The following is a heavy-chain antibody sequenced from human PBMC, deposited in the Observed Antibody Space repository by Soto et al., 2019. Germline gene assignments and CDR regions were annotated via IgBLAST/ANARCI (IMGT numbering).Heavy chain of an antibody. Sequence: SETLSLTCAVYGGSFSGYYWTWIRQPPGTGLEWIGEINHSGSTNYNPSLKSRVTISVDTSKNQFSLKLTSVTAADTAVYFCARDKITGLFDYSGQGTLVTVSS. D-gene: IGHD2-8*02. V-gene: IGHV4-34*01. CDR1: GGSFSGYY. J-gene: IGHJ4*02. CDR3: ARDKITGLFDY. CDR2: INHSGST.